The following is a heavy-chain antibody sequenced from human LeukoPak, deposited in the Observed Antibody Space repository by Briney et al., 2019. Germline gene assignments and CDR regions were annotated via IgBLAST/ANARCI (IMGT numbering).Heavy chain of an antibody. CDR1: GFTFSNVW. Sequence: GGSLRLSCAASGFTFSNVWMNWVRQVPGKGLEWVGRIKSRTEGGTTDYAAPVKGRFTISRDDSEKTQSLQMNSLRSEDTAVYYCTQGGTKAYSWGQGTLVTVSS. CDR2: IKSRTEGGTT. V-gene: IGHV3-15*01. J-gene: IGHJ4*02. CDR3: TQGGTKAYS. D-gene: IGHD3-16*01.